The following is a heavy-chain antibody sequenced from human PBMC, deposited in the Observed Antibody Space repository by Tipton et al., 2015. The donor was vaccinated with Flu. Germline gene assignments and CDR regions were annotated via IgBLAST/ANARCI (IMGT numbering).Heavy chain of an antibody. J-gene: IGHJ4*02. CDR3: AGPGQWRDTITWFVDF. V-gene: IGHV3-30*03. CDR1: GITFSVYG. D-gene: IGHD3-10*01. CDR2: IQYAGSSK. Sequence: SLILSCADSGITFSVYGIHWGRQVPGKGLEWVALIQYAGSSKYYADSVKGRFTISRDNSKNTLDLHKNSLRVEETAVYNCAGPGQWRDTITWFVDFWGQGALVSVSS.